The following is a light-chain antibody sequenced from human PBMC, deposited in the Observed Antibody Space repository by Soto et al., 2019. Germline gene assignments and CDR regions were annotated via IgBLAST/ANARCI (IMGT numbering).Light chain of an antibody. Sequence: DIQRTQSPSSLSASVGDRVTIACRASQSINIYLSWYQQKPGKAPKLLIYAASSLQSGVPSRFSGSGSGTDFTLTISSLQPEDFATYYCQQSSTTPWAFGQGTKVDIK. CDR1: QSINIY. CDR2: AAS. CDR3: QQSSTTPWA. V-gene: IGKV1-39*01. J-gene: IGKJ1*01.